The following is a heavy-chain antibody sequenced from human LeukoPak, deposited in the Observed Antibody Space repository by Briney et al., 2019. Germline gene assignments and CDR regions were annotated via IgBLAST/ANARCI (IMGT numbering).Heavy chain of an antibody. D-gene: IGHD1-26*01. CDR2: INTDGIST. Sequence: GGSLRLSCAASGFTFSRYWMHWVHQAPGKGLVWVSRINTDGISTSYADSVKGRFTISRDNAKNTLYLQMNSLKAEDTAVYYCARDLTSEWELLNWGQGTLVTVSS. CDR3: ARDLTSEWELLN. J-gene: IGHJ4*02. CDR1: GFTFSRYW. V-gene: IGHV3-74*01.